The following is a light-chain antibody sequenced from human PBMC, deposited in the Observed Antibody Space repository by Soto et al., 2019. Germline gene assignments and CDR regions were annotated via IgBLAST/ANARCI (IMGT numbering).Light chain of an antibody. CDR2: AVS. J-gene: IGKJ4*01. CDR1: QGISSY. CDR3: KQLNTYPLT. V-gene: IGKV1-9*01. Sequence: DIQLTQSPSFLSASVGDRVTITCRASQGISSYLAWYQQEPGKAPKLLIYAVSTLTSGVPSRFRGSGSGTEFTLTISSLQPEDFATYYCKQLNTYPLTFGGGTKVEIK.